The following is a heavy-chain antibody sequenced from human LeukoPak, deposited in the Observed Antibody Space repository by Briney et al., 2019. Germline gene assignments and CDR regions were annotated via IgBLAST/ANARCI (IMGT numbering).Heavy chain of an antibody. J-gene: IGHJ4*02. V-gene: IGHV3-48*04. Sequence: GGSLRLSCAASGFTFSSYWMSWVRQAPGKGLEWVSYISSSGSTIYYADSVKGRFTISRDNAKNSLYLQMNSLRAEDTAVYYCARDGIVGAIDYWGQGTLVTVSS. CDR1: GFTFSSYW. CDR2: ISSSGSTI. CDR3: ARDGIVGAIDY. D-gene: IGHD1-26*01.